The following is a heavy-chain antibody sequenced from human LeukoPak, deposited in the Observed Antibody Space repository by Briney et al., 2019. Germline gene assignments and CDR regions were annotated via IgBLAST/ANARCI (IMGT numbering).Heavy chain of an antibody. CDR3: AKSGYGSGRSVFDY. CDR2: IRYDGSDK. J-gene: IGHJ4*02. V-gene: IGHV3-30*02. Sequence: GGSLRLSCAASGFTFRNFGMHWVRQAPGKGLEWVAFIRYDGSDKYYADSVKGRFTISRDISKNTLYLQMDSLRVEDTAVYYCAKSGYGSGRSVFDYWGQGTLVTVSP. D-gene: IGHD3-10*01. CDR1: GFTFRNFG.